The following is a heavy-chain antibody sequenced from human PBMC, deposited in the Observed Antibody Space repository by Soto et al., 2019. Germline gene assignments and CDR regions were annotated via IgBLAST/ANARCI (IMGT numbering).Heavy chain of an antibody. CDR2: INHSGST. J-gene: IGHJ6*02. CDR1: GGSFSGYY. CDR3: ARFRELAAPYYGMDV. Sequence: SETLSLTCAVYGGSFSGYYWSWIRQPPGKGLEWIGEINHSGSTNYNPSLKSRVTISVDTSKNQFSLKLSFVTAADTAVYYCARFRELAAPYYGMDVWGQGTTVTVSS. D-gene: IGHD2-15*01. V-gene: IGHV4-34*01.